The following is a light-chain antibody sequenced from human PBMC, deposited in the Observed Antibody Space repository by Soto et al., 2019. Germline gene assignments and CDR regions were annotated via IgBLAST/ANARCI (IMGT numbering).Light chain of an antibody. CDR2: TAS. CDR1: QGIRND. J-gene: IGKJ4*01. CDR3: LQHNSYPPT. V-gene: IGKV1-17*01. Sequence: DIQMTQSPSSLSASVGDRVTITCRASQGIRNDLSWYQQKPGKAPKRLIYTASSLQSGIPSRFSGSVSGTEFTLRISSLQPEDFATYYCLQHNSYPPTFGGGTKVEIK.